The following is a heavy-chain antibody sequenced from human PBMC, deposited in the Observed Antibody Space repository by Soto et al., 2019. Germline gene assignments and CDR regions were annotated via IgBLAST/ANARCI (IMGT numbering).Heavy chain of an antibody. J-gene: IGHJ6*02. Sequence: SVKVSCKASGFTFTSSAVQWVRQARGQRLEWIGWIVVGSGNTNYAQKFQERVTITRDMSTSTAYMELSSLRSEDTAVYYCAATLGYCSSTSCYGDYYYYGMDVWGQGTTVTVSS. D-gene: IGHD2-2*01. CDR3: AATLGYCSSTSCYGDYYYYGMDV. V-gene: IGHV1-58*01. CDR2: IVVGSGNT. CDR1: GFTFTSSA.